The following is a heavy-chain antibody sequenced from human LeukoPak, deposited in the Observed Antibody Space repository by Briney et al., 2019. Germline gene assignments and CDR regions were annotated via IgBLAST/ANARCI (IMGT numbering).Heavy chain of an antibody. V-gene: IGHV3-23*01. Sequence: PGGSLSLSCAASGYTFTSYAMSWVPQAPGRGRGGVSAISGSGGSTYYADSVKGRFTISRDNSKNTLYLQMNSLRAEDTAVYYCAKGYYDYVWGSYYFDYWGQGTLVTVSS. CDR1: GYTFTSYA. CDR2: ISGSGGST. D-gene: IGHD3-16*01. J-gene: IGHJ4*02. CDR3: AKGYYDYVWGSYYFDY.